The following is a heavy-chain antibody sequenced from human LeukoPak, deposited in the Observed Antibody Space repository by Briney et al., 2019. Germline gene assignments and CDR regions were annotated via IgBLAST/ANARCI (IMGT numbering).Heavy chain of an antibody. D-gene: IGHD1-26*01. Sequence: PSETLSLTCTVSGGSISSGGYYWSWIRQPPGKGLEWIGYIYHSGSTYYNPSLKSRVTISVDRSKNQFSLKLSSVTAADTAVYYCARILVGANWFDPWGQGTLVTVSS. J-gene: IGHJ5*02. CDR1: GGSISSGGYY. CDR2: IYHSGST. CDR3: ARILVGANWFDP. V-gene: IGHV4-30-2*02.